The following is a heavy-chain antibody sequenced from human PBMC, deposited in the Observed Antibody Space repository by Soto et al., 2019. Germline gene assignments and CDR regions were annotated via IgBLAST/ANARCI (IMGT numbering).Heavy chain of an antibody. CDR2: IYHSGST. CDR1: GYSISSGYY. Sequence: SETLSLTCAVSGYSISSGYYWGWIRQPPGKGLEWIGSIYHSGSTYYNPSLKSRVTISVDTSKNQFSLKLSSVTAADTAVYYCAREVEMATIPNWFDPWGQGALVTVS. J-gene: IGHJ5*02. D-gene: IGHD5-12*01. V-gene: IGHV4-38-2*02. CDR3: AREVEMATIPNWFDP.